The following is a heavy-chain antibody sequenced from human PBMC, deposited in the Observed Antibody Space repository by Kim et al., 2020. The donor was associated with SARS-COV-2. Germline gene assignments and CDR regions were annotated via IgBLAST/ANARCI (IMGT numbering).Heavy chain of an antibody. CDR3: ARDLGKFGGVIVILGY. V-gene: IGHV3-21*01. J-gene: IGHJ4*02. D-gene: IGHD3-16*02. CDR2: ISSSSSYI. CDR1: GFTFSSYS. Sequence: GGSLRLSCAASGFTFSSYSMNWVRQAPGKGLEWVSSISSSSSYIYYADSVKGRFTISRDNAKNSLYLQMNSLRAEDTAVYYCARDLGKFGGVIVILGYWGQGTLVTVSS.